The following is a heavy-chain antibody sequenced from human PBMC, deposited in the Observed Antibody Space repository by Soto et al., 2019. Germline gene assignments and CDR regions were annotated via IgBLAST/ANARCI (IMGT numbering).Heavy chain of an antibody. D-gene: IGHD1-1*01. Sequence: GGSLRLSCAASGFTFSSYSMNWVRQAPGKGLEWVSSISSSSSYIYYADSVKGRFTISRDNAKNSLYLQMNSLRAEDTAVYYCARDLVKANWNDVRVASWGQGTLVTVSS. J-gene: IGHJ5*02. CDR3: ARDLVKANWNDVRVAS. CDR1: GFTFSSYS. V-gene: IGHV3-21*01. CDR2: ISSSSSYI.